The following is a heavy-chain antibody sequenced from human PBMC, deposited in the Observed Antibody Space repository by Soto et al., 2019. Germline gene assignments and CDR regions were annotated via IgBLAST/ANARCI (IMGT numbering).Heavy chain of an antibody. D-gene: IGHD2-21*01. CDR1: GGSISSGGYS. CDR3: ARGNVVAIDY. V-gene: IGHV4-30-2*01. CDR2: IYHSGST. J-gene: IGHJ4*02. Sequence: SETLSLPCAVSGGSISSGGYSWSWIRQPPGKGLEWIGYIYHSGSTYYNPSLKSRVTISVDRSKNQFSLKLSSVTAADTAVYYCARGNVVAIDYWGQGTLVTVSS.